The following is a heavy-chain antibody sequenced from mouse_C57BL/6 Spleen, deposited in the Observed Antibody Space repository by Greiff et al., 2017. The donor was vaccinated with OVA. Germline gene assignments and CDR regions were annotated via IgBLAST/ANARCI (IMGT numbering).Heavy chain of an antibody. D-gene: IGHD2-4*01. J-gene: IGHJ1*03. CDR1: GYTFTDYY. Sequence: EVQLQQSGPELVKPGASVKISCKASGYTFTDYYMNWVKQSHGKSLEWIGDINPNNGGTSYNQKVKGKATLTVDKSSSTAYMELRSLTSEDSAVYYCARWHYDYPWYFDVWGTGTTVTVSS. CDR2: INPNNGGT. CDR3: ARWHYDYPWYFDV. V-gene: IGHV1-26*01.